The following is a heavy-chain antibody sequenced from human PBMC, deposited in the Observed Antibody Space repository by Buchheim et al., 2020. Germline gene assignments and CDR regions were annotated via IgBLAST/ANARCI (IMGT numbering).Heavy chain of an antibody. CDR1: GFTFRNNA. Sequence: EVQLVESGGGLVQPGMSLRLSCEGSGFTFRNNAMHWVRQAPGKGLEWIAHIDRSGGSPFYAASVKGRFTIPRDNAKNSLYLQMYSLRDEDTAVYYCERDLMGYLVDYCGEGTL. CDR3: ERDLMGYLVDY. J-gene: IGHJ4*02. CDR2: IDRSGGSP. D-gene: IGHD2-8*01. V-gene: IGHV3-48*02.